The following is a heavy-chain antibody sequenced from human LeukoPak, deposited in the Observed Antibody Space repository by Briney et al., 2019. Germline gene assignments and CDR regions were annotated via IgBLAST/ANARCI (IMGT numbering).Heavy chain of an antibody. CDR3: ARGIQHGDSPNWFDS. CDR2: ITPIFGTA. J-gene: IGHJ5*01. D-gene: IGHD4-17*01. Sequence: ASVKVSCKASGGTFSSYAISWVRQAPGQGLEWMGGITPIFGTANYAQKFQGRVTITADESTSTAYMELSGLRSEDTAVYYCARGIQHGDSPNWFDSWGQGTLVTVSS. CDR1: GGTFSSYA. V-gene: IGHV1-69*13.